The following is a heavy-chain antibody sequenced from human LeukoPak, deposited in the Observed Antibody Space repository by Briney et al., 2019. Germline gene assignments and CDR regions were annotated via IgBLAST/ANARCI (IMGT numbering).Heavy chain of an antibody. Sequence: GGSLRLSCAASKFTFSNAWMSWVRQAPGKGLEWVAVIWYDGSNKYYADSVKGRFTISRDNSKNTLYLQMNSLRVEDTAMYYCATNSGSPGGYWGQGTLVTVSS. CDR2: IWYDGSNK. J-gene: IGHJ4*02. CDR3: ATNSGSPGGY. D-gene: IGHD1-26*01. V-gene: IGHV3-33*08. CDR1: KFTFSNAW.